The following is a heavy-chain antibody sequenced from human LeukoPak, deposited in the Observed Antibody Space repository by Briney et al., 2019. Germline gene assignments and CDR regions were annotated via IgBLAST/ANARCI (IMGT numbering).Heavy chain of an antibody. J-gene: IGHJ4*02. V-gene: IGHV1-69*05. Sequence: SSVKVSFKASVCTCSSYAISWVRQAPGQGLEWMGGIMHIFGTANYAQKFQGKVTITTDESTSTAYMELSSLRSEDTAVYYCARVGETDYGDYINLDYWGQGTLVTVSS. D-gene: IGHD4-17*01. CDR2: IMHIFGTA. CDR3: ARVGETDYGDYINLDY. CDR1: VCTCSSYA.